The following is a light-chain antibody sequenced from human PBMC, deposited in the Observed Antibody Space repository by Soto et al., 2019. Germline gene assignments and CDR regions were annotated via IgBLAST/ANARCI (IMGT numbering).Light chain of an antibody. Sequence: EIVMTQSPATLSVSPGERATLSCRASQSVDRKLAWYQQKPGQGPRLLIYGASSRATGIPARFSGSGSGTEFTLTISSLQSEDFAVYYCQHYSTWLWTFGRGTKVEIK. CDR1: QSVDRK. V-gene: IGKV3-15*01. CDR2: GAS. J-gene: IGKJ1*01. CDR3: QHYSTWLWT.